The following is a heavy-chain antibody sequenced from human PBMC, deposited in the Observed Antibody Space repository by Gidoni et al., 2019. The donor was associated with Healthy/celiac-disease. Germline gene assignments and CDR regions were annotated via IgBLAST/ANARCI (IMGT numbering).Heavy chain of an antibody. J-gene: IGHJ5*02. CDR1: GSSIRRGYY. V-gene: IGHV4-38-2*02. CDR2: IYHSGST. Sequence: QVQLQESGPGLVKPSETLSLTCTVSGSSIRRGYYWGWIRQPPGKGLEWIGSIYHSGSTYYNPSLKSRVTISVDTSKNQFSLKLSSVTAADTAVYYCAREGVIVVVVAAIPWFDPWGQGTLVTVSS. CDR3: AREGVIVVVVAAIPWFDP. D-gene: IGHD2-15*01.